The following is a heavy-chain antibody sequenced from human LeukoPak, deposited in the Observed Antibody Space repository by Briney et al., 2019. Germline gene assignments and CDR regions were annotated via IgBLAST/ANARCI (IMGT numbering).Heavy chain of an antibody. Sequence: ASVKVSCKASGYTFTGYYMHWVRQAPGQGLEGMGWINPNSGGTNYAQKFQGRVTMTRDTSISTAYMELSRLRSDDTAVYYCARRCSGGSCYSTFDYWGQGTLVTVSS. V-gene: IGHV1-2*02. D-gene: IGHD2-15*01. CDR3: ARRCSGGSCYSTFDY. CDR1: GYTFTGYY. J-gene: IGHJ4*02. CDR2: INPNSGGT.